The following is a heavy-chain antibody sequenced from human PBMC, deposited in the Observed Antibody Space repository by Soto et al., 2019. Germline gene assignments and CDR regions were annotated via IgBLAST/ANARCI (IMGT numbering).Heavy chain of an antibody. CDR2: IKQDGSEK. D-gene: IGHD3-10*01. CDR1: GFTFSSYW. J-gene: IGHJ4*02. CDR3: ARAGEVLLWFGELFHRRVYFDY. V-gene: IGHV3-7*05. Sequence: EGSLRLSCAASGFTFSSYWMSWVRQAPGKGLEWVANIKQDGSEKYYVDSVKGRFTISRDNAKNSLYLQMNSLRAEDTAVYYCARAGEVLLWFGELFHRRVYFDYWGQGTLVTVSS.